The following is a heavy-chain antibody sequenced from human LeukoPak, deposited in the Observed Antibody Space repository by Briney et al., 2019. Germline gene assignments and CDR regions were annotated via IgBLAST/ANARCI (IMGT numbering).Heavy chain of an antibody. V-gene: IGHV3-30*18. CDR1: GFIFNNYG. J-gene: IGHJ4*02. Sequence: GGSLRLSCVVSGFIFNNYGMHWVRQAPGKGLGWVAVISYDGSNKYYADSVKGRFTISRDNAKNTLYLQMNSLRVEDTAVYYCAKGGDSSGYYGGPDYWGQGTLVTVSS. CDR3: AKGGDSSGYYGGPDY. D-gene: IGHD3-22*01. CDR2: ISYDGSNK.